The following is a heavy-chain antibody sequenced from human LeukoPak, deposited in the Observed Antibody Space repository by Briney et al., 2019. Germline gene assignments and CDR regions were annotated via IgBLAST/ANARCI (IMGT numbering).Heavy chain of an antibody. CDR2: IYYSGST. V-gene: IGHV4-31*03. J-gene: IGHJ4*02. CDR1: GGSISSGGYY. D-gene: IGHD2-15*01. Sequence: SETLSLTCTVSGGSISSGGYYWSWIRQHPGKGLEWIGYIYYSGSTYYNPSLKSRVTISVDTSKNQFSLKLSSVTAADTAVYYCTRVEGQWWFDYWGQGTLVTVSS. CDR3: TRVEGQWWFDY.